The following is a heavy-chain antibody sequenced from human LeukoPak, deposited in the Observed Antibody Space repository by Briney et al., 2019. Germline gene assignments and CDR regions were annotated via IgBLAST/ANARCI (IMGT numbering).Heavy chain of an antibody. D-gene: IGHD1-14*01. CDR3: ARSNQADDY. CDR2: ISSSSSYI. Sequence: PGGSLRLSCAASGFTFSSYSMNWVRQAPGKGLEWVSAISSSSSYIYYADSVKGRFTISRDNAKNTLYLQMDSLRAEDTGVYYCARSNQADDYWGQGTLVTVSS. V-gene: IGHV3-21*01. J-gene: IGHJ4*02. CDR1: GFTFSSYS.